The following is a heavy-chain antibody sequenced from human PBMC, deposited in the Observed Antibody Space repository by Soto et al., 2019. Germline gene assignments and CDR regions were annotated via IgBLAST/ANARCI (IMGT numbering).Heavy chain of an antibody. CDR3: ARGGSEPVRTVDY. V-gene: IGHV3-30-3*01. CDR1: GSTFSSYA. D-gene: IGHD3-16*01. Sequence: GGSLRLSCAASGSTFSSYAMHWVRQAPGKGLEWVAVISYDGSNKYYADSVKGRFTISRDNSKNTLYLQMNSLRAEDTAVYYCARGGSEPVRTVDYWGQGTLVTVSS. J-gene: IGHJ4*02. CDR2: ISYDGSNK.